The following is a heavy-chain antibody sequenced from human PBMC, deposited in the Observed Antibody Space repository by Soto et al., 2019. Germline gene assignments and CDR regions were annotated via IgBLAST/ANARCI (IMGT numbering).Heavy chain of an antibody. CDR2: IIPIFGTA. CDR1: GGPFTSYA. Sequence: QVQLVQSGAEVKKPGSSVKVSCKASGGPFTSYAISWVRQAPGQGLEWMGGIIPIFGTANYAQKFQGRVTITADESTSTAYMELSSLRSEDTAVYYCARAYDISPNWFDPWGQGTLVTVSS. D-gene: IGHD3-9*01. CDR3: ARAYDISPNWFDP. V-gene: IGHV1-69*12. J-gene: IGHJ5*02.